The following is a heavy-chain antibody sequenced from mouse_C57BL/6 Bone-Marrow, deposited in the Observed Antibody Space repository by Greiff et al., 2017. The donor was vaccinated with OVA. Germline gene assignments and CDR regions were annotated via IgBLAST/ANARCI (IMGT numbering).Heavy chain of an antibody. V-gene: IGHV1-64*01. Sequence: VQLVESGAELVKPGASVKLSCKASGYTFTSYWMHWVKQRPGQGLEWIGMIHPNSGSTNYNEKFKSKATLTVDKSSSTAYMQLSSLTSEDSAVYYCARNYGSSGFAYWGQGTLVTVSA. CDR1: GYTFTSYW. CDR2: IHPNSGST. CDR3: ARNYGSSGFAY. D-gene: IGHD1-1*01. J-gene: IGHJ3*01.